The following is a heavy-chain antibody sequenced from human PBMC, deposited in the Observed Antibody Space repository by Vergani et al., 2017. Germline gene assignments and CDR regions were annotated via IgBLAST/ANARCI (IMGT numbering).Heavy chain of an antibody. D-gene: IGHD5-18*01. Sequence: QVQLYESGPGLVRPSQTLSLTCTVSGDSVSNSVYYWNWIRQPAGKGLEWIGSLYASGSTYYSPSLKSRVAISIDTSKNHFSLRVSSVTAADTAVYYCARHLRGYSYGVFDYWGQGREVTVSS. V-gene: IGHV4-61*02. CDR2: LYASGST. CDR3: ARHLRGYSYGVFDY. J-gene: IGHJ4*02. CDR1: GDSVSNSVYY.